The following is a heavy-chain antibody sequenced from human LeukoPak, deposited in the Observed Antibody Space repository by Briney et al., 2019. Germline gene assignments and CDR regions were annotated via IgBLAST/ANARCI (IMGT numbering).Heavy chain of an antibody. J-gene: IGHJ4*02. V-gene: IGHV4-34*01. D-gene: IGHD5-24*01. CDR2: MNHSGST. CDR3: ARHRSKWLQSSFDY. Sequence: SETLSLTCAVYGGSFSGYYWSWIRQPPGKGLEWIGEMNHSGSTNYNPSLKSRVTISVDTSKNQFSLKLNSVTAADTAVHYCARHRSKWLQSSFDYWGQGTLVTVSS. CDR1: GGSFSGYY.